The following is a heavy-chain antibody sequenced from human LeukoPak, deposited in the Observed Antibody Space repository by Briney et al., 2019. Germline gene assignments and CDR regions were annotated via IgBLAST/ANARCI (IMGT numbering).Heavy chain of an antibody. V-gene: IGHV7-4-1*02. CDR3: ARDQAVAGRDNWFDP. CDR2: INTNTGNP. J-gene: IGHJ5*02. CDR1: GYTFTRYA. Sequence: GASVKVSCKASGYTFTRYAVNWVRQAPGQGPEWMGWINTNTGNPTYAQGFTGRFVFSLDTSATTAYLQISSLKAEDTAVYYCARDQAVAGRDNWFDPWGQGTLVTVSS. D-gene: IGHD6-19*01.